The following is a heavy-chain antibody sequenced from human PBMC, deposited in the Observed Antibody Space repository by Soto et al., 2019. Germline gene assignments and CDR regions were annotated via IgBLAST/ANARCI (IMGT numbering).Heavy chain of an antibody. CDR2: IYYSGST. J-gene: IGHJ6*02. CDR1: GGSISSGGYY. D-gene: IGHD4-4*01. V-gene: IGHV4-31*03. Sequence: PSETLSLTCTVSGGSISSGGYYWSWIRQHPGKGLEWIGYIYYSGSTYYNPSLKSRVTISVDTSKNQFSLKLSSVTAEDTAVYYCARGKYSSPRGGLDVWGQGTPVTVS. CDR3: ARGKYSSPRGGLDV.